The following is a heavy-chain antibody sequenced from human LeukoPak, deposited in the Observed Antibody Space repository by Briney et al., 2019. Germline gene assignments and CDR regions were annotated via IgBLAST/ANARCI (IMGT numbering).Heavy chain of an antibody. D-gene: IGHD2-15*01. J-gene: IGHJ4*02. Sequence: SVKVSCKASGYTFTSYGISWVRQAPGQGLEWMGGIIPIFGTANYAQKFQGRVTITADESTSTAYMELRSLRSDDTAVYYCARGGDEYCSGGSCSDYWGQGTLVTVSS. CDR1: GYTFTSYG. CDR3: ARGGDEYCSGGSCSDY. V-gene: IGHV1-69*13. CDR2: IIPIFGTA.